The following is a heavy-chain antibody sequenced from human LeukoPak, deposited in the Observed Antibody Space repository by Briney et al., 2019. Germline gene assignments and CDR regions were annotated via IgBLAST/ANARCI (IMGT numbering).Heavy chain of an antibody. CDR2: IFTDGSTT. CDR3: ARDFPRVVTLDC. D-gene: IGHD2-21*02. Sequence: GGSLRLSCVASNFDFFSYGMQGVRQAPGKGLVWVSRIFTDGSTTSYADSVKGRFTISRDNAKNTLYLEMKSLRVEDTAVYYCARDFPRVVTLDCWGQGTLVTVSP. J-gene: IGHJ4*01. CDR1: NFDFFSYG. V-gene: IGHV3-74*01.